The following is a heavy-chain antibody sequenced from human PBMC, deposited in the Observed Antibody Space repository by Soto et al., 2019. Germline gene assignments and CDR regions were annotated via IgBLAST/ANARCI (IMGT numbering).Heavy chain of an antibody. CDR1: GYTLTELS. J-gene: IGHJ5*02. CDR3: ARGYTFPFDP. Sequence: ASVKVSCKVSGYTLTELSMHWVRQAPGKGLEWMGGFDPEDGETKYAQKFQGRVTMTKDTSTSTAYMELSSLRSEDTAVYYCARGYTFPFDPWGQGTLVTVSS. V-gene: IGHV1-24*01. CDR2: FDPEDGET. D-gene: IGHD1-26*01.